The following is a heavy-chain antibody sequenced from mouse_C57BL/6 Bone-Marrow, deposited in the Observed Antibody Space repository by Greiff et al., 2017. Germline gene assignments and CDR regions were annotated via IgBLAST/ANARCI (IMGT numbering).Heavy chain of an antibody. V-gene: IGHV8-8*01. J-gene: IGHJ3*01. D-gene: IGHD1-1*01. CDR3: ARAEPRDCYGSSSFAY. Sequence: QVTLKVSGPGILQPSQTLSLTCSFSGFSLSTFGMGVGWIRQPSGKGLEWLAHIGWDDDKYYNPALKSRPTISKDTSKNPVFLKIANVDTADTATYYCARAEPRDCYGSSSFAYWGQGTLVTVSA. CDR2: IGWDDDK. CDR1: GFSLSTFGMG.